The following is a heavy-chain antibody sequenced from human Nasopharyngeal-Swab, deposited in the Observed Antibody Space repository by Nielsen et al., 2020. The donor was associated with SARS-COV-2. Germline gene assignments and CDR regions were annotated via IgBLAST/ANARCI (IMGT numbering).Heavy chain of an antibody. CDR2: ISYDGSNK. V-gene: IGHV3-30*18. D-gene: IGHD4-17*01. CDR1: GFTFSSYG. Sequence: GESLKISCAASGFTFSSYGMHWVRQAPGKGLEWVAVISYDGSNKYYADSVKGRFTISRDNSKNTLYLQMNSLRAEDTAVYYCAKDFFGDYEQSGHYYYYGMDVWGQGTTVTVSS. J-gene: IGHJ6*02. CDR3: AKDFFGDYEQSGHYYYYGMDV.